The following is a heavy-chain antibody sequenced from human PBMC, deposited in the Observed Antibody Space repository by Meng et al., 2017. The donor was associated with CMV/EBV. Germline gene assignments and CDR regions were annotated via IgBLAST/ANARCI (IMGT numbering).Heavy chain of an antibody. J-gene: IGHJ4*02. V-gene: IGHV4-39*07. D-gene: IGHD3-22*01. Sequence: SISSSSYYWGWIRQPPGKGLEWIGSIYYSGSTYYNPSLKSRVTISVDTSKNQFSLKPSSVTAADTAVYYCARDTWWEPVTMKPRVDYWGQGTLVTVSS. CDR2: IYYSGST. CDR1: SISSSSYY. CDR3: ARDTWWEPVTMKPRVDY.